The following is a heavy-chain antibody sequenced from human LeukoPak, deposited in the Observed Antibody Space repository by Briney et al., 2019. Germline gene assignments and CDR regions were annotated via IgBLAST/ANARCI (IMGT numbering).Heavy chain of an antibody. J-gene: IGHJ4*02. V-gene: IGHV1-2*02. CDR3: ARDAGGFYYDILYGAPYFDY. D-gene: IGHD3-9*01. Sequence: ASVTVSCKAAGYTFTGYYMHWVRQAPAPGLEWMGLINPNSGGTNYAQKFQRRVTMTRDTSISTAYMELSRLRSEDTAVYSCARDAGGFYYDILYGAPYFDYWGQGTLVTVSS. CDR2: INPNSGGT. CDR1: GYTFTGYY.